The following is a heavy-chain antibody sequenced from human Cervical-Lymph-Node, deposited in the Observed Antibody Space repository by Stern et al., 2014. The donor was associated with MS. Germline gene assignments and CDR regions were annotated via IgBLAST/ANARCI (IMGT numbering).Heavy chain of an antibody. J-gene: IGHJ4*02. CDR1: GDTFSNLD. CDR3: ARHQGGIAAY. V-gene: IGHV1-69*01. CDR2: ITPRFGTA. Sequence: VQLVESGAEVKKPGASVKVSCTASGDTFSNLDISWVRQAPGHGPEWLGGITPRFGTANYAQMVQGRVTFTAEESTCTIFMELSSLTSDDTAVYYCARHQGGIAAYWGQGTPVTVSS. D-gene: IGHD6-13*01.